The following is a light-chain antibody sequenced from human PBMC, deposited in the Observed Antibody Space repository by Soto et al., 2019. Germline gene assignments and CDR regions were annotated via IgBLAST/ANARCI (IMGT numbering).Light chain of an antibody. CDR2: GAS. CDR3: QKYNSAPLT. Sequence: DIVMTQSPATLSVSQGERATLSCRASQNIRTNLAWYQHKPGQAPRLLIYGASTGATGVPARFSGSGSGTEFTLTISSLQSEDFATYYCQKYNSAPLTFGGGTKVDIK. V-gene: IGKV3-15*01. J-gene: IGKJ4*01. CDR1: QNIRTN.